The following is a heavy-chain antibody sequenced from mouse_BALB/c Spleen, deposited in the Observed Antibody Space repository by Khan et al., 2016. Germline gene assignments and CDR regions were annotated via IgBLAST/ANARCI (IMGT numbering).Heavy chain of an antibody. J-gene: IGHJ2*01. V-gene: IGHV1-85*01. CDR1: GYTFTSYD. D-gene: IGHD1-1*01. CDR2: IFRGDSST. CDR3: ARSVPYYFWFDS. Sequence: QVQLQQSGAELVKPGASVKLSCKASGYTFTSYDINWVRQRPEQGLEWIGWIFRGDSSTKYYEMFKGKATLTTDKTSSTAYMHRVRLTSEDSAVYFWARSVPYYFWFDSWGQGTTLTVSS.